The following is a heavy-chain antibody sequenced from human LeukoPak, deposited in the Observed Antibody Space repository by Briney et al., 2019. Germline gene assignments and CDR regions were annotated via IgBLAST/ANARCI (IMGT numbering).Heavy chain of an antibody. CDR1: GFTFSSYG. D-gene: IGHD6-19*01. CDR3: ARDQFPRRGWYAY. V-gene: IGHV3-30*03. CDR2: ISYDGSNK. Sequence: GRSLRLSCAASGFTFSSYGMHWVRQAPGKGLEWVAVISYDGSNKYYADSVKGRFTISRDNSKNSLYLQMNSLRAEDTAVYYCARDQFPRRGWYAYWGQGTLVTVSS. J-gene: IGHJ4*02.